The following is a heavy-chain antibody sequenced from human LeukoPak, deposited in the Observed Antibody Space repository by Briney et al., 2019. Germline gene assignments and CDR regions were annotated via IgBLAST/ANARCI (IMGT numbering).Heavy chain of an antibody. Sequence: SQTLSLTCTVSGGSISSGSYYWSWIRQPAGKGLEWIGRIYTSGSTNYNPSLKSRVTISVDTSKNQFSLKLSSVTAADTAVYYCARAFYYYDSSGYFIPPYFDYWGQGTLVTVSS. J-gene: IGHJ4*02. CDR2: IYTSGST. CDR3: ARAFYYYDSSGYFIPPYFDY. CDR1: GGSISSGSYY. D-gene: IGHD3-22*01. V-gene: IGHV4-61*02.